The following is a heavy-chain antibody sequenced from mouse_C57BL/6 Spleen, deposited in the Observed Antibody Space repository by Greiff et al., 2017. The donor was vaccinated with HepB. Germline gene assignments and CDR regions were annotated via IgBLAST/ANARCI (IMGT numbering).Heavy chain of an antibody. Sequence: VQLQQSGAELVRPGASVKLSCTASGFTIKDDYMHWVKQRPEQGLEWIGWIDPENGDTEYASKFQGKATITADTSSNTAYLPLSSLTSEDTAVYSCASSSSSNYEGFAYWGQGTLVTVS. CDR1: GFTIKDDY. CDR2: IDPENGDT. V-gene: IGHV14-4*01. D-gene: IGHD2-5*01. J-gene: IGHJ3*01. CDR3: ASSSSSNYEGFAY.